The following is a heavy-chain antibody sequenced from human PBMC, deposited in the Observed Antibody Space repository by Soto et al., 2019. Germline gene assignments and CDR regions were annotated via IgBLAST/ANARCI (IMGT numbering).Heavy chain of an antibody. CDR3: ARGPGPTYYDFWSGYYAEYFQH. CDR2: INAGNGNT. Sequence: ASVKVSCKASGYTFTSYAMHWVRQAPGQRLEWMGWINAGNGNTKYSHKFQGRVTLTRDTSSSTAYMELSSLRSEDTAVYYCARGPGPTYYDFWSGYYAEYFQHWGQGTLVTVSS. V-gene: IGHV1-3*01. J-gene: IGHJ1*01. CDR1: GYTFTSYA. D-gene: IGHD3-3*01.